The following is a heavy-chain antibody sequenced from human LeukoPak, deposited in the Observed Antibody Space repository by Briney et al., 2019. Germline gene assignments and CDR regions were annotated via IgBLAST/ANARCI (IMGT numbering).Heavy chain of an antibody. V-gene: IGHV4-34*01. D-gene: IGHD3-22*01. J-gene: IGHJ3*02. CDR2: INHSGST. CDR3: ARAFYDSSGYYHTGSAFDI. CDR1: GGSFSGYY. Sequence: SETLSLTCAVYGGSFSGYYWSWIRQPPGKGLEWIGEINHSGSTNYNPSLKSRVTISVDTSKNQFSLKLSSVTAADTAVYYCARAFYDSSGYYHTGSAFDIWGQGTMVTVSS.